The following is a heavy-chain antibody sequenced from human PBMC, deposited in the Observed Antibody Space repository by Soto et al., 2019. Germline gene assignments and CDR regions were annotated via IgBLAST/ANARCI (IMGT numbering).Heavy chain of an antibody. V-gene: IGHV1-69*02. D-gene: IGHD3-16*01. CDR1: GGTFSSYT. Sequence: QVQLVQSGAEVKKPGSSVKVSCKASGGTFSSYTISWVRQAPGQGLELMGRIIPITGIANYAQTFQGRVTTTADKATSTANMELSRLRSEDTAVYYGATGPGKMSTVGEEVDYWGQGTLVTVSA. CDR2: IIPITGIA. CDR3: ATGPGKMSTVGEEVDY. J-gene: IGHJ4*02.